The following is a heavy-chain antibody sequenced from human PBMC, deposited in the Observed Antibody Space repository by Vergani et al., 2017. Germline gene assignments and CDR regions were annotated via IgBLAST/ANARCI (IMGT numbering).Heavy chain of an antibody. CDR3: ARAPPYDFWSGYYRRNYYMDV. CDR1: GGSISSGGYY. D-gene: IGHD3-3*01. Sequence: QVQLQESGPGLVKPSQTLSLTCTVSGGSISSGGYYWSWIRQHPGKGLEWIGYIYYSGSTYYNPSLKRRVTISVDTSKNQFSLKLSSVTAADTAVYYCARAPPYDFWSGYYRRNYYMDVWGKGTTVTVSS. CDR2: IYYSGST. V-gene: IGHV4-31*03. J-gene: IGHJ6*03.